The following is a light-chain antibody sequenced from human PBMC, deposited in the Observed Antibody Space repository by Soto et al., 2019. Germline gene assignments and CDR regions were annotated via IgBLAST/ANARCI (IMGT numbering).Light chain of an antibody. CDR3: QQSYSTPPT. CDR1: LSISNY. V-gene: IGKV1-39*01. CDR2: AAS. J-gene: IGKJ4*01. Sequence: DSEMAQSTSSLSASVGDRVTITCRASLSISNYLTWYQQMPGKAPKLLIYAASCLQSGVPSRFSGSGSGTDFSLTISSLQPEDFATYFCQQSYSTPPTFGGGTKVDIK.